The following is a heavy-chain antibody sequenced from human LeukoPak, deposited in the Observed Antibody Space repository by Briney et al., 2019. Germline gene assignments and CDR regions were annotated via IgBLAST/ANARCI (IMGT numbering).Heavy chain of an antibody. J-gene: IGHJ6*03. CDR3: ASVHLNDFWSGYPYYYYYMDV. CDR2: ISAYNGNT. V-gene: IGHV1-18*01. CDR1: GYTFTSYG. D-gene: IGHD3-3*01. Sequence: ASVKVSCKASGYTFTSYGISWVRQAPGQGLEWMGWISAYNGNTNYAQKLQGRVTMTTDTSTSTAYMELRSLRSDDTAVYYCASVHLNDFWSGYPYYYYYMDVWGKGTTVTVSS.